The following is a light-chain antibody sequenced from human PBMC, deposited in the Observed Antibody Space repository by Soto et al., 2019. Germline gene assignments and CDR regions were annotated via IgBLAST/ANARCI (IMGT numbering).Light chain of an antibody. CDR2: GTS. Sequence: EMVVTQSPDTLSLSPCERVTLFVRASQSVSDNYLAWYQQKPGQAPRLLLYGTSSRATGIPDRFSGSGSGTDFTLTISRLEPEDFVIYYCQQYGSSPWTFGQGTKVDI. CDR1: QSVSDNY. V-gene: IGKV3-20*01. CDR3: QQYGSSPWT. J-gene: IGKJ1*01.